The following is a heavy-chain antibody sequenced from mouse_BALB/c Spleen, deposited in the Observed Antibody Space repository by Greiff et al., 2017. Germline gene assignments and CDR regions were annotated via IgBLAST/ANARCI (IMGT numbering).Heavy chain of an antibody. CDR3: ARELGPY. V-gene: IGHV5-17*02. CDR2: ISSGSSTI. J-gene: IGHJ2*01. Sequence: EVKLVESGGGLVQPGGSRKLSCAASGFTFSSFGMHWVRQAPEKGLEWVAYISSGSSTIYYADTVKGRFTISRDNPKNTLFLQMTSLRSEDTAMYYCARELGPYWGQGTTLTVSS. CDR1: GFTFSSFG. D-gene: IGHD4-1*01.